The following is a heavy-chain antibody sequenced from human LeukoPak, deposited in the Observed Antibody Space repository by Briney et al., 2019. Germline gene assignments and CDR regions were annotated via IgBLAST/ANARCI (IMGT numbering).Heavy chain of an antibody. Sequence: SETLSLTCTVSGGSVSSGSYYWSWIRQPPGKGLEWIGEINHSGSTNYNPSLKSRVTISVDTSKNQFSLKLSSVTAADTAVYYCATLYDSSGYYPFWGQGTLVTVSS. CDR2: INHSGST. D-gene: IGHD3-22*01. CDR1: GGSVSSGSYY. CDR3: ATLYDSSGYYPF. J-gene: IGHJ4*02. V-gene: IGHV4-39*07.